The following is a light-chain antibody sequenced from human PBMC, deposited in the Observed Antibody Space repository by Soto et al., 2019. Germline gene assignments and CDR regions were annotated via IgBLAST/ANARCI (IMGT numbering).Light chain of an antibody. CDR1: SSDIGAYNY. V-gene: IGLV2-14*01. CDR3: SSYSSSATPVP. J-gene: IGLJ2*01. Sequence: QSVLTQPASVSGSPGQSITISCTGTSSDIGAYNYVSWYQQHPGKAPKLMIYEVNNRPSGVSHRFSGSKSGNTASLTISGLQAEDEADYYCSSYSSSATPVPFGGGTKLTVL. CDR2: EVN.